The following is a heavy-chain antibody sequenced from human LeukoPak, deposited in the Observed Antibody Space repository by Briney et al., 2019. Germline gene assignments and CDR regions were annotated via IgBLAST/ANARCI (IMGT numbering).Heavy chain of an antibody. CDR2: INTDGTST. CDR3: AREAYILTGYYPDY. Sequence: GGSLRLSCAASGFTFSNYWMHWVRQAPGKGLVWVSRINTDGTSTSYADSVKGRFTISRDNSKNTLYLQMNSLRAEDTAVYYCAREAYILTGYYPDYWGQGTLVTVSS. V-gene: IGHV3-74*01. J-gene: IGHJ4*02. CDR1: GFTFSNYW. D-gene: IGHD3-9*01.